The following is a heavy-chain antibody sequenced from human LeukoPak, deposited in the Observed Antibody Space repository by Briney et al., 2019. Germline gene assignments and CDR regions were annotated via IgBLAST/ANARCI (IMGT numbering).Heavy chain of an antibody. CDR2: IIPILGIA. D-gene: IGHD3-9*01. Sequence: SVKVSCKASVGTFSSYAIRWVRQAPGQGLEWMGRIIPILGIANYAQKFQGRVTITADKSTSTAYMELSSLRSEDTAVYYCARDLRYFDWLLPNWFDPWGQGTLVTVSS. CDR3: ARDLRYFDWLLPNWFDP. V-gene: IGHV1-69*04. CDR1: VGTFSSYA. J-gene: IGHJ5*02.